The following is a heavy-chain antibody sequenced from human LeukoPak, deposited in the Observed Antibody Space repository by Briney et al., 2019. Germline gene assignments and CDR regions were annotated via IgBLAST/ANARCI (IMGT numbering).Heavy chain of an antibody. V-gene: IGHV4-39*07. CDR1: GGSISSSTYF. D-gene: IGHD5-24*01. CDR2: IYYSGST. Sequence: TSETLSLTCTVSGGSISSSTYFWGWIRQPPGKGLEWIGNIYYSGSTYYNPSLKSRVTISVDSSKNQFSLKLSSVTAADTAWYFWAWESLTWLQSRTSCFRPWGQEPLLPVST. CDR3: AWESLTWLQSRTSCFRP. J-gene: IGHJ5*02.